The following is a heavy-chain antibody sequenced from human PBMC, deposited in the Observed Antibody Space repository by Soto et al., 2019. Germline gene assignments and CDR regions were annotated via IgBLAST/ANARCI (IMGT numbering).Heavy chain of an antibody. V-gene: IGHV1-46*01. CDR3: TTGYSSSCYY. CDR1: GYACTSYY. J-gene: IGHJ4*02. D-gene: IGHD6-13*01. Sequence: SVKVDGKGAGYACTSYYLQWVRQAPGQGLEWMGIINPSGSTSYAQKFQGRVTMTRDTSTSTVYMELSSLRSEDTAVYYCTTGYSSSCYYWGQGALVTVSS. CDR2: INPSGST.